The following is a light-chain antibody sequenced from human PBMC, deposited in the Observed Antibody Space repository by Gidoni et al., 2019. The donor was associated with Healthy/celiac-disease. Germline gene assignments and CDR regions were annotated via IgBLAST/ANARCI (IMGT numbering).Light chain of an antibody. V-gene: IGKV3-20*01. CDR2: GAS. CDR3: QQYGSSSWT. CDR1: QSVSSSY. Sequence: EIVLTQSPGTLSWSPGERATLSCRDSQSVSSSYLAWYQQKPGQAPSLLISGASSRATGIPELFSGSGSGTDFTLTISRLEPEDFAVYYCQQYGSSSWTFGQGTKVEIK. J-gene: IGKJ1*01.